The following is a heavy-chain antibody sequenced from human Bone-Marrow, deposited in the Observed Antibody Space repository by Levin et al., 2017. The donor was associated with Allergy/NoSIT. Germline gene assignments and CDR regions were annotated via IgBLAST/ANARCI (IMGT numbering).Heavy chain of an antibody. CDR1: GYTFATNG. V-gene: IGHV1-18*01. D-gene: IGHD2-21*01. Sequence: GASVKVSCKASGYTFATNGISWVRQAPGQGLEWMGWIDGYNGNTNYSQKFHDRVTMTKDTSTSTAYMELRSLTSDDTAVYYCARARSAAIPGDDYWSQGTLVTVSS. J-gene: IGHJ4*02. CDR2: IDGYNGNT. CDR3: ARARSAAIPGDDY.